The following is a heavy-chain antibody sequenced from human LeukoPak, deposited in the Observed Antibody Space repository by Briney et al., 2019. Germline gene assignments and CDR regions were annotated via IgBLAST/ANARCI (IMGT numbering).Heavy chain of an antibody. CDR3: ARDFIPYYYDSSGLPDY. J-gene: IGHJ4*02. V-gene: IGHV3-33*01. D-gene: IGHD3-22*01. Sequence: GGSLRLSCAASGFTFSSYGMHWVRQAPGKGLEWVAVIWYDGSNKYYADSVKGRFTISRDNSKNTLYLQMNSLRAEDTAVYYCARDFIPYYYDSSGLPDYWGQGTLVTVSS. CDR1: GFTFSSYG. CDR2: IWYDGSNK.